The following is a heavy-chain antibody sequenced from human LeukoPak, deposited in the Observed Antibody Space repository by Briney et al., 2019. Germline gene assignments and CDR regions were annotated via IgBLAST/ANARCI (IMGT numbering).Heavy chain of an antibody. J-gene: IGHJ3*02. CDR3: TTGGLDAFDI. V-gene: IGHV3-7*03. CDR2: IKQDGSEK. Sequence: PGGSLRLSCAASGFTFSSFWMSWVRQAPGKGPEWVASIKQDGSEKYYADSVKGRFTISRDDSKNTLYLQMNSLKTEDTAVYYCTTGGLDAFDIWGQGTMVTVSS. CDR1: GFTFSSFW.